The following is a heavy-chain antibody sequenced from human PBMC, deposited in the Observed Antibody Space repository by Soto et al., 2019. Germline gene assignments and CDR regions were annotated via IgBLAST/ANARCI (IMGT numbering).Heavy chain of an antibody. CDR1: GGSSSGYY. Sequence: QVQLQQWGAGLLKPSETLSLTCAVYGGSSSGYYWSWIRQPPGKGLEWIGEINHRGSTNYNPSLKRRVTIAVDPSKNQFSLKLTSVTAADTAVYYCARGSRVKIPAASGRDYYYHGLDVWGQGTAVTVSS. J-gene: IGHJ6*02. CDR3: ARGSRVKIPAASGRDYYYHGLDV. CDR2: INHRGST. D-gene: IGHD6-25*01. V-gene: IGHV4-34*01.